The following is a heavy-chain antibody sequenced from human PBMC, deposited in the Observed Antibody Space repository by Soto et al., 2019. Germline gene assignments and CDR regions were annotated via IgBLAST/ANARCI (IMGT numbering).Heavy chain of an antibody. CDR2: ISGSGETT. D-gene: IGHD3-9*01. V-gene: IGHV3-23*01. Sequence: GGSLRLSCAASGFTFSSCAMSWVRQAPGKGLEWVSTISGSGETTYYAASVKGRFTISRDISKNTLSLQMNSLRAEDTAIYYCAKNILTYYSAVDFWGQGTMVTVSS. CDR3: AKNILTYYSAVDF. CDR1: GFTFSSCA. J-gene: IGHJ3*01.